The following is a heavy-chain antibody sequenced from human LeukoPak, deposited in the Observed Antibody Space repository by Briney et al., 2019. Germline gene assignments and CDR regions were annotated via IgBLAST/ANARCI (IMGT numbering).Heavy chain of an antibody. D-gene: IGHD3-9*01. CDR2: INYSGST. V-gene: IGHV4-59*08. CDR3: ARHGSRLGYYFDY. Sequence: SETLSLTCAVSGDSISSYYWSWIRQPPGKGLEWIGNINYSGSTNYNPSLESRVTVSVDTTKKHFSLRLSAVTAADTAVYYRARHGSRLGYYFDYWGQGTLVTVSS. CDR1: GDSISSYY. J-gene: IGHJ4*02.